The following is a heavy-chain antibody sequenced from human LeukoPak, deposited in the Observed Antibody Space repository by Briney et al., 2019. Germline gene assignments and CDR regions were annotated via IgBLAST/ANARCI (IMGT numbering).Heavy chain of an antibody. V-gene: IGHV3-7*01. CDR1: GFSFSSYW. J-gene: IGHJ4*02. Sequence: GESLKISCVGSGFSFSSYWMSWVRQAPGKGLEWVANIKQDGSEKYYVDSVKGRFTISRDNAKNSVYLQMNSLRAEDTAVYYCAREGSGSYFQAYWAQGTLVTVSS. D-gene: IGHD3-10*01. CDR2: IKQDGSEK. CDR3: AREGSGSYFQAY.